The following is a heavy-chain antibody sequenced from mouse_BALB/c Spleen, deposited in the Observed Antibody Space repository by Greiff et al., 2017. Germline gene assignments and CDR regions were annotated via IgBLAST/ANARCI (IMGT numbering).Heavy chain of an antibody. CDR3: ARGGDYYTDY. CDR2: ISDGGSYT. Sequence: EVKLMESGGGLVKPGGSLKLSCAASGFTFSDYYMYWVRQTPEKRLEWVATISDGGSYTYYPDSVKGRFTISRDNAKNNLYLQMSSLKSEDTAMYYCARGGDYYTDYWGQGTTLTVSS. CDR1: GFTFSDYY. D-gene: IGHD1-1*01. V-gene: IGHV5-4*02. J-gene: IGHJ2*01.